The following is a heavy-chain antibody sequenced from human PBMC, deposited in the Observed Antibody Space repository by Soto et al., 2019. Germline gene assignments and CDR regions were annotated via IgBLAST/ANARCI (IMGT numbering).Heavy chain of an antibody. Sequence: SETPPPTNAGSACTTSPGGYPWSRIRQDPGKGLEWIGYIYIGGGTYYNPSLRSRVTISVDRSKDQFSLKLSSVTAADTAVYYCARTVATLHDWFDPWGQGSLVIVSS. V-gene: IGHV4-30-2*01. CDR3: ARTVATLHDWFDP. CDR1: ACTTSPGGYP. J-gene: IGHJ5*02. D-gene: IGHD4-4*01. CDR2: IYIGGGT.